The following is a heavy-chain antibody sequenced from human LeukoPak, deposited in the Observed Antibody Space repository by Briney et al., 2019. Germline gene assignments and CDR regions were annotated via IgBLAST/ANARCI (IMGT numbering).Heavy chain of an antibody. J-gene: IGHJ6*02. V-gene: IGHV1-46*01. Sequence: GASVKVSCKASGYTFTSYYMHWVRQAPGQGLEWMGIINPSGGSTSYAQKFQGRVTMTRDTSTSTVYMELSSLRSEDTAVYYCARDLCDFWSGYYPQIGGYGMDVWAKGPRSPSP. CDR3: ARDLCDFWSGYYPQIGGYGMDV. CDR2: INPSGGST. D-gene: IGHD3-3*01. CDR1: GYTFTSYY.